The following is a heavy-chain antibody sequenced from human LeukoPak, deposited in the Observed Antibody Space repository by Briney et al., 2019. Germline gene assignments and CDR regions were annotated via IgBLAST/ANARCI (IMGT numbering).Heavy chain of an antibody. CDR3: ARGVVTVPLYYFDY. D-gene: IGHD2-21*02. V-gene: IGHV3-53*01. Sequence: GGSLRLSCAASGFTFSSNYMSWVRQAPGKGLEWVSVIYSGGSTYYADSVKGRFTISRDNSKNTLYLQMNSLRAEDTAVYYCARGVVTVPLYYFDYWGQGTLVAVSS. CDR2: IYSGGST. CDR1: GFTFSSNY. J-gene: IGHJ4*02.